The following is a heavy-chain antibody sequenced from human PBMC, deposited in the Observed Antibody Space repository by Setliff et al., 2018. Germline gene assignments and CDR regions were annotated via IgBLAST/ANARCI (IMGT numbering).Heavy chain of an antibody. D-gene: IGHD5-18*01. CDR2: TIPIFGST. J-gene: IGHJ6*03. Sequence: GASVKVSCKASGGTFSSYGISWVRQAPGQGLEWMGGTIPIFGSTNYAQKFQDRVTIITDGSTSTAYMELRSLRTEDTAVYYCAREGVDTRSSTDYRYYMDVWGKGTTVTVSS. V-gene: IGHV1-69*05. CDR1: GGTFSSYG. CDR3: AREGVDTRSSTDYRYYMDV.